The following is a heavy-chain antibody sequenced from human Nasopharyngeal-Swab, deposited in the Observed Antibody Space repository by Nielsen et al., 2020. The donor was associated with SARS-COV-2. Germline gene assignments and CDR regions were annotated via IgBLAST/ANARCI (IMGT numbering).Heavy chain of an antibody. CDR1: GFIFSYYS. D-gene: IGHD3-16*02. V-gene: IGHV3-21*01. J-gene: IGHJ4*02. CDR2: ISGSGSYI. CDR3: GRQLRLGELSLYNEFDY. Sequence: GESLKISCAASGFIFSYYSMSWVRQAPGKGLEWVSSISGSGSYIYYADSVKGRFTISRDNAKNSLYLQMNSLRVEDTAVYYCGRQLRLGELSLYNEFDYWGQGTLVTVSS.